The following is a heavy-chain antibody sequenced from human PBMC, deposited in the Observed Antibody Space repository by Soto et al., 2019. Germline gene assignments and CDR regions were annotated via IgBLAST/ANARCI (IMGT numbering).Heavy chain of an antibody. Sequence: GGSLRLSCAASGFTFSSFAMTWVRQAPGKGLQWVSIVSGRGDITYYADSVKGRFTISRDNSNNTLYLQMSSLRAEDTAIYYCAKTQGFIRDNWFDPWGQGTLVTVS. CDR2: VSGRGDIT. J-gene: IGHJ5*02. CDR1: GFTFSSFA. CDR3: AKTQGFIRDNWFDP. V-gene: IGHV3-23*01. D-gene: IGHD3-10*01.